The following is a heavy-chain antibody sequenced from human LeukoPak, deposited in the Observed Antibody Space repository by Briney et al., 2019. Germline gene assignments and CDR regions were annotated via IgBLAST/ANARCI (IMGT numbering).Heavy chain of an antibody. CDR1: GYTFTSYY. V-gene: IGHV1-46*01. D-gene: IGHD3-22*01. CDR3: ARGSYDSSGYPLPLLDY. Sequence: ASVKVSCKASGYTFTSYYMHWVRQAPGQGLECMGIIDPSGGSTSYAQKFQGRVTMTRDMSTSTVYMELSSLRSEDTAVYYCARGSYDSSGYPLPLLDYWGQGTLVTVSS. J-gene: IGHJ4*02. CDR2: IDPSGGST.